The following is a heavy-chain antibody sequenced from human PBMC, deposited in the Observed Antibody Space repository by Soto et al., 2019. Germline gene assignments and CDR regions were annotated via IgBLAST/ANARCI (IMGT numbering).Heavy chain of an antibody. V-gene: IGHV1-3*01. CDR3: ARWDLTGTTTADFDY. D-gene: IGHD1-7*01. Sequence: ASVKVSFKASGYTFTSYAMHWVRQAPGQRLEWMGWINAGNGNTKYSQKFQGRVTITRDTSASTAYMELSSLRSEDTAVYYCARWDLTGTTTADFDYWGQGTLVTVSS. CDR1: GYTFTSYA. CDR2: INAGNGNT. J-gene: IGHJ4*02.